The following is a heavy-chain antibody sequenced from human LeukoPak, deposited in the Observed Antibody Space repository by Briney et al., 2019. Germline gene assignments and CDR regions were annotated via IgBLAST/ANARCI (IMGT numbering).Heavy chain of an antibody. CDR1: GGSFSGYY. D-gene: IGHD3-10*01. CDR3: VRDRELTY. Sequence: SETLSLTCAVYGGSFSGYYWSWIRQPPGKGLEWIGYVYSSGNTNYSPSLKGRAIISADTSKNQFSLKLTSVTAADTAVYYCVRDRELTYWGQGILVTVSS. CDR2: VYSSGNT. V-gene: IGHV4-4*08. J-gene: IGHJ4*02.